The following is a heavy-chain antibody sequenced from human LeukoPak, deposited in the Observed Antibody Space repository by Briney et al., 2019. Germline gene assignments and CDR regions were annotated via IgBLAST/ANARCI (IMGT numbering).Heavy chain of an antibody. D-gene: IGHD3-22*01. V-gene: IGHV4-31*03. J-gene: IGHJ3*02. CDR3: ARTAEGYYYDSSGYRGRVRDALDI. CDR1: GGSISSGGYY. Sequence: SETLSLTCTVSGGSISSGGYYWSWIRQHPGKGLEWIGYIYYSGSTYYNPPLKSRVTISVDTSKNQFSLKLSSVTAADTAVYYCARTAEGYYYDSSGYRGRVRDALDIWGQGTMVTVSS. CDR2: IYYSGST.